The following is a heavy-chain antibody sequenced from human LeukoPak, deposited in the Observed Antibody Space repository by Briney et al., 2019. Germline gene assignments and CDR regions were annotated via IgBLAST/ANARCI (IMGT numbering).Heavy chain of an antibody. Sequence: PGGSLRLSCAASGFTFSSYSMNWVRQAPGKGLEWVSYISSSSSTIYYADSVKGRFTISRDNAKNSLYLQMNSLRAEDTAVYYCARRLVPAARALDYWGKEHLVTVSS. J-gene: IGHJ4*02. CDR1: GFTFSSYS. CDR3: ARRLVPAARALDY. CDR2: ISSSSSTI. V-gene: IGHV3-48*01. D-gene: IGHD2-2*01.